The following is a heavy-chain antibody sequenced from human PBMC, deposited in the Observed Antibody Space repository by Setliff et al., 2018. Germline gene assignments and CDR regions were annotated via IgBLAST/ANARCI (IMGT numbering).Heavy chain of an antibody. CDR3: ARDADYYDTAENPIFDY. V-gene: IGHV1-18*01. CDR1: GYTFNNYG. J-gene: IGHJ4*02. Sequence: ASVKVSCKASGYTFNNYGITWVRQAPGQGLEWMGYINTDNGVTYYAQKFQGRVTITTDTSTNTAYMEVRSLRSDDTAMYHCARDADYYDTAENPIFDYWGQGTLVTVSS. CDR2: INTDNGVT. D-gene: IGHD3-22*01.